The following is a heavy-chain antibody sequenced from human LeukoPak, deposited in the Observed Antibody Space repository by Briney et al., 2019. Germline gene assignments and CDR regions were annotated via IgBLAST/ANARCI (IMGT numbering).Heavy chain of an antibody. CDR3: ARDSGIAAAALDY. Sequence: PSETLSLTCTVSGGSISSYYWSWIRQPPGKGLEWIGYIYYSGSTNYNPSLKSRVTISVDTSKNQFSLKLSSVTAADTAVYYCARDSGIAAAALDYWGQGTLVTVSS. V-gene: IGHV4-59*01. CDR2: IYYSGST. D-gene: IGHD6-13*01. CDR1: GGSISSYY. J-gene: IGHJ4*02.